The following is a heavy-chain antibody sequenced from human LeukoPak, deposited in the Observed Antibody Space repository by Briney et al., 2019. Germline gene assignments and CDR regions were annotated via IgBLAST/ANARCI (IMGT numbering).Heavy chain of an antibody. Sequence: ASVKVSCKASGYTFTNNDINWVRQATGQGLEWMGWMNPNSGNTGYAQKFQGRITMTRDTSISTAYLELSSLGSDDTAVYYCARDRRYDSSGYSDYWGQGTLVTVSS. CDR3: ARDRRYDSSGYSDY. CDR1: GYTFTNND. D-gene: IGHD3-22*01. J-gene: IGHJ4*02. CDR2: MNPNSGNT. V-gene: IGHV1-8*01.